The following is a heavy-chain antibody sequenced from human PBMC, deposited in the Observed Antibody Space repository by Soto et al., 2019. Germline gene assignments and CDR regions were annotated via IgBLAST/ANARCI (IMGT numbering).Heavy chain of an antibody. CDR2: TYYRSKWYN. D-gene: IGHD6-13*01. CDR1: GDSVSSNSAS. J-gene: IGHJ5*02. V-gene: IGHV6-1*01. Sequence: SQTLSLTCAISGDSVSSNSASWNLIRQSPSRGLEWLGRTYYRSKWYNDYAVSVKSRITINPDTSKNQFSLQLNSVTPEDTAVYYCVGTPASGTLDPWGQGTLVTVYS. CDR3: VGTPASGTLDP.